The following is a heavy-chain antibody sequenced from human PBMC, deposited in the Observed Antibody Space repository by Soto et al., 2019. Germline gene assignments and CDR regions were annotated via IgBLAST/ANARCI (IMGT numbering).Heavy chain of an antibody. CDR2: IYFNGNT. CDR3: ASVTFGGVVLAH. D-gene: IGHD3-16*01. CDR1: AASFSKYY. Sequence: SETLSLTCTVSAASFSKYYWSWIRQPPGKGLEWVGYIYFNGNTNYNPSLKRRVTISVDTSKKQISLNLTSVTDADTAVYFCASVTFGGVVLAHWGQGTLVTVS. V-gene: IGHV4-59*13. J-gene: IGHJ4*02.